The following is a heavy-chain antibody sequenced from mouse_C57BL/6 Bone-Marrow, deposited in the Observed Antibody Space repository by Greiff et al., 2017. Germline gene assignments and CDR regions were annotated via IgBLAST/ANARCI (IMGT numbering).Heavy chain of an antibody. Sequence: EVQLQQSGPELVKPGASVKISCKASGYTFTDYYMNWVKQSHGKSLEWIGDINPNNGGTSYNQKFKGKATLTVDKSSSTAYMELRSLTSEDSAVYYCARCDYDESYFDYWGQGTTLTVSS. V-gene: IGHV1-26*01. D-gene: IGHD2-4*01. CDR2: INPNNGGT. J-gene: IGHJ2*01. CDR1: GYTFTDYY. CDR3: ARCDYDESYFDY.